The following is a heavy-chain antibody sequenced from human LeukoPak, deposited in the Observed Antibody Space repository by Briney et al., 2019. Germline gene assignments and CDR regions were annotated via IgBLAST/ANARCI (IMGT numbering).Heavy chain of an antibody. D-gene: IGHD2-21*02. CDR2: TIPIFGIA. CDR3: ARGGAVVTAFYFDY. V-gene: IGHV1-69*04. J-gene: IGHJ4*02. Sequence: SVKVSCKASGGTFSSYAISWVRQAPGQGLEWMGRTIPIFGIANYAQKFQGRVTITADKSTSTAYMELSSLRSEDTAVYYCARGGAVVTAFYFDYWGQGTLVTVSS. CDR1: GGTFSSYA.